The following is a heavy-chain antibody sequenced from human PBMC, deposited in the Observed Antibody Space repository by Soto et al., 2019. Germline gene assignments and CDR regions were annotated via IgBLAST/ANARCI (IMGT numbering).Heavy chain of an antibody. V-gene: IGHV3-48*03. CDR2: ISSSGSTI. Sequence: GGSLRLSCAASGFTLSSYEMNWVRQAPGKGLEWVSYISSSGSTIYYADSVKGRFTISRDNAKNSLYLQMNSLRAEDTAVYYCXDSSSSSSGGYYYGMDVWGQGTTVTVSS. J-gene: IGHJ6*02. CDR1: GFTLSSYE. CDR3: XDSSSSSSGGYYYGMDV. D-gene: IGHD6-6*01.